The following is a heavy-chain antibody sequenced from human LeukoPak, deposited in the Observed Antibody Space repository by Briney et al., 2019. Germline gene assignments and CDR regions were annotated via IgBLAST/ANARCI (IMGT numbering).Heavy chain of an antibody. CDR3: ARVLSTVTVKKDAFDI. J-gene: IGHJ3*02. D-gene: IGHD4-17*01. Sequence: ASVKVSCKASGGTFSSYAISWVRLAPGQGLEWMGRIIPILGIANYAQKFQGRVTITADKSTSTAYMELSSLRSEDTAVYYCARVLSTVTVKKDAFDIWGQGTMVTVSS. CDR2: IIPILGIA. V-gene: IGHV1-69*04. CDR1: GGTFSSYA.